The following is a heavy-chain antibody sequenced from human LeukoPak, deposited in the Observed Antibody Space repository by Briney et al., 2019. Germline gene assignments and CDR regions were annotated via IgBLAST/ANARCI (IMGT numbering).Heavy chain of an antibody. CDR3: ARDLGYYDSSGPFDI. J-gene: IGHJ3*02. CDR2: INPNSGGT. D-gene: IGHD3-22*01. V-gene: IGHV1-2*02. Sequence: ASVKVSCKASGYTFIGYYVHWVRQAPGQGLEWMGWINPNSGGTLYAQKFQGRVTMTRGTSISTAYMELSRLRSDDTAVYYCARDLGYYDSSGPFDIWGQGTMVTVSS. CDR1: GYTFIGYY.